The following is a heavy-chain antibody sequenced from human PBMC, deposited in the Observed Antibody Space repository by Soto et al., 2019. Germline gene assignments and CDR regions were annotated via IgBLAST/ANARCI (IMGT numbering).Heavy chain of an antibody. V-gene: IGHV3-21*01. J-gene: IGHJ5*02. CDR2: ISSSSSYI. D-gene: IGHD3-10*01. Sequence: GGSLRLSCAASGFTFSSYSMNWVRQAPGKGLEWVSSISSSSSYIYYADSVKGRFTISRDNAKNSLYLQMNSLRAEDTAVYYCAREVVSGTLLTAGGQFDPWGQGTLVTVSS. CDR3: AREVVSGTLLTAGGQFDP. CDR1: GFTFSSYS.